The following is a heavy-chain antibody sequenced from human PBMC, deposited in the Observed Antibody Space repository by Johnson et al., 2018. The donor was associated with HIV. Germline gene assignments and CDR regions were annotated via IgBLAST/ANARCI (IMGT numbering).Heavy chain of an antibody. CDR2: ISWNGGSA. J-gene: IGHJ3*02. CDR3: ARQSLRAFDI. Sequence: EQLVESGGGVVQPGRSLRLSCAASGFTFDDYDMSWVRQAPGKGLEWVSGISWNGGSADYADSVKGRFTTSRDNSKNTLYLQMSSLRAEDTAVYYCARQSLRAFDIWGQGTMVTVSS. CDR1: GFTFDDYD. V-gene: IGHV3-20*04.